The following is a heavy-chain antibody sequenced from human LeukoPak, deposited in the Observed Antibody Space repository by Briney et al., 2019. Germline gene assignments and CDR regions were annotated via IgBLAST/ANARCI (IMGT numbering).Heavy chain of an antibody. V-gene: IGHV3-74*01. CDR1: GFTFSSYW. CDR3: ARGKQDFDN. J-gene: IGHJ4*02. Sequence: GGSLRLSCAASGFTFSSYWMHWVRQAPGKGLVWVSRTNSDGNSTTYADSVKGRFTISRDNAKNTLYLQMNSLRAEDTAVYYCARGKQDFDNWGQGTPVTVSS. CDR2: TNSDGNST. D-gene: IGHD6-13*01.